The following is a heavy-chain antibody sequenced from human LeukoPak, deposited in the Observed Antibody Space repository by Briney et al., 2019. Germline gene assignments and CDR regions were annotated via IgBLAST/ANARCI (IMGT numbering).Heavy chain of an antibody. D-gene: IGHD3-22*01. CDR3: VKTYYYDSGGYSADAFDI. V-gene: IGHV1-18*01. CDR2: ISAYNGNT. Sequence: ASVKVSCKASGYTFTSYGITWVRQAPGQGLEWMGWISAYNGNTNYAQKVQGRVSMTTDTSTSTAYMELRSLRSDDTAVYYCVKTYYYDSGGYSADAFDIWGQGTMVTVSS. CDR1: GYTFTSYG. J-gene: IGHJ3*02.